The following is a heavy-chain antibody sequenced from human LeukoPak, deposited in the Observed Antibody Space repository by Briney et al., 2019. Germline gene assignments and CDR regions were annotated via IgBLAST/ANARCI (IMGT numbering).Heavy chain of an antibody. D-gene: IGHD2-15*01. J-gene: IGHJ4*02. CDR2: IYYSGST. Sequence: SETLSLTCTVSGGSISSSSYYWGWIRQPPEKGLEWIGSIYYSGSTYYNPSLKSRVTISVDTSKNQFSLKLSSVTAADTAVYYCARGRSGGSRIDYWGQGTLVTVSS. V-gene: IGHV4-39*07. CDR1: GGSISSSSYY. CDR3: ARGRSGGSRIDY.